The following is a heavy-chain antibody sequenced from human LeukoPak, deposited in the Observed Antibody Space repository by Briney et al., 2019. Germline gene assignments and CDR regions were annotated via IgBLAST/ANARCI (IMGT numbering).Heavy chain of an antibody. V-gene: IGHV1-18*04. CDR3: GRVPLVVLVPAALSGDY. J-gene: IGHJ4*02. CDR1: GYTFTSYG. Sequence: ASVKVSCKPSGYTFTSYGISWLRQAPGQGLEWMGWINAYNGNTNYAQKLQGRVTMTTDTSRSTAYMELRSLRSDDTAVYYCGRVPLVVLVPAALSGDYWGQGTLVTVSS. D-gene: IGHD2-2*01. CDR2: INAYNGNT.